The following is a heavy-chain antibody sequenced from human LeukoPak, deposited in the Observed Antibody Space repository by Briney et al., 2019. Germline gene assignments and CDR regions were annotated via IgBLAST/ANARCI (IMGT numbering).Heavy chain of an antibody. CDR2: IYSGGST. CDR1: GFTVSSNY. Sequence: GGSLRLSCAASGFTVSSNYMSWVRQAPGKGLEWVSVIYSGGSTYYADSVKGRFTISRDNSKHTLYLQMNSLRAEDTAVYYCARWGRDLDAFDIWGQGTMVTVSS. CDR3: ARWGRDLDAFDI. J-gene: IGHJ3*02. V-gene: IGHV3-66*01. D-gene: IGHD3-16*01.